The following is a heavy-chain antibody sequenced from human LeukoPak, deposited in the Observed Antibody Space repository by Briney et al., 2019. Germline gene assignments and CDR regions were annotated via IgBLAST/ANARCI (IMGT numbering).Heavy chain of an antibody. CDR2: ISYDGSNK. CDR1: GFTFSSYG. D-gene: IGHD6-13*01. J-gene: IGHJ4*02. CDR3: ARDNSSSWYGSDY. V-gene: IGHV3-30*03. Sequence: GRSLRLSCAASGFTFSSYGMHWVRQAPGKGLEWVAVISYDGSNKYYADSVKGRFTISRDNAKNSLYLQMNSLRAEDTAVYYCARDNSSSWYGSDYWGQGTLVTVSS.